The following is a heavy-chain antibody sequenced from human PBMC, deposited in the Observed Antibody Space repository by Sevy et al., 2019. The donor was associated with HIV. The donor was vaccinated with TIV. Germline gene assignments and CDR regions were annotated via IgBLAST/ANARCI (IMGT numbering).Heavy chain of an antibody. CDR1: GFTFSSYA. CDR2: ISYDGSNK. V-gene: IGHV3-30-3*01. CDR3: ASPRLGELSYNVLDY. J-gene: IGHJ4*02. Sequence: GGSLRLSCAASGFTFSSYAMHWVRQAPGKGLEWVAVISYDGSNKYYADSVKGRFTISRDNSKNTLYLQMNSLRAEDTAVYYCASPRLGELSYNVLDYWGQGTLVTVSS. D-gene: IGHD3-16*02.